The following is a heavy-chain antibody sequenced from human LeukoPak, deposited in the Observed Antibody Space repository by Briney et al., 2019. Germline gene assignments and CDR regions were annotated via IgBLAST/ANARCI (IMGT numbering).Heavy chain of an antibody. J-gene: IGHJ4*02. Sequence: ASVKVSCKVSGHTFTSYYLHWVRQAPGQGLEWVGIINPSGGSTSNAQKFQGRVTMTRDTSTTTVYMELSSLGSEDTAVYYCARGGCTSTSCYPDLFSWGQGTLVTVSS. D-gene: IGHD2-2*01. CDR3: ARGGCTSTSCYPDLFS. CDR2: INPSGGST. V-gene: IGHV1-46*01. CDR1: GHTFTSYY.